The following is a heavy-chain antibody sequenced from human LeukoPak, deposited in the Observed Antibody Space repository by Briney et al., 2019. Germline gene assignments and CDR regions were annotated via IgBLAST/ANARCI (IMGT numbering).Heavy chain of an antibody. CDR2: ISGSGGST. V-gene: IGHV3-23*01. Sequence: GGSLRLSCAASGFTFSSYAMSWVRQAPGKGLEWVSAISGSGGSTYYADSVKGRFTISRDNSKNTLYLQMNSLRVEDTALYYCARRHYDSSGYPNWGQGTLVTVSS. CDR1: GFTFSSYA. D-gene: IGHD3-22*01. CDR3: ARRHYDSSGYPN. J-gene: IGHJ4*02.